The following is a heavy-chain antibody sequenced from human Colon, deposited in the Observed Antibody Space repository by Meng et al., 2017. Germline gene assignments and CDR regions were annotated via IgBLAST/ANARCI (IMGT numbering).Heavy chain of an antibody. D-gene: IGHD1-20*01. Sequence: GESLKISCTASGFIFSYYAIHWVRQAPGKGLEWVAVITYDEKNRYYADSVKGRFTISRDNSKDTLYLEMNSLRPEDTAVYYCARGDNWNDLDYWGQGTLGTVSS. CDR3: ARGDNWNDLDY. V-gene: IGHV3-30*04. J-gene: IGHJ4*02. CDR2: ITYDEKNR. CDR1: GFIFSYYA.